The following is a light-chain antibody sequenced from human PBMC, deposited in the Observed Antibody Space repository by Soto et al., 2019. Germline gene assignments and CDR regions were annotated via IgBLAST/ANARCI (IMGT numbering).Light chain of an antibody. Sequence: DIQMTQSPSSLSASVGDRVTITCRASQSISSYLNWYQQKPGKAPKLLIYGASTLQRGVPSRFSGSGFGTDFTLTISSLQPEDFATYYCQQSYSTPFTFGPGTKVDIK. J-gene: IGKJ3*01. V-gene: IGKV1-39*01. CDR1: QSISSY. CDR3: QQSYSTPFT. CDR2: GAS.